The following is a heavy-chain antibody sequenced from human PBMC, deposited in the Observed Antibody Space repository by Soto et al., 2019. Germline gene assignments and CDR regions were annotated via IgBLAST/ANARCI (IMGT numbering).Heavy chain of an antibody. J-gene: IGHJ4*02. CDR1: GFSFSSYA. V-gene: IGHV3-23*01. D-gene: IGHD6-19*01. CDR2: ISGSGGTT. CDR3: AKDHIGSGWYCFDY. Sequence: SLRLSCAASGFSFSSYAMSWVRQAPGKGLEWVSGISGSGGTTYYTDSVKGRFTISRDNSKNTLYLQMNSLRAEDAAIYYCAKDHIGSGWYCFDYWGQGALVTVSS.